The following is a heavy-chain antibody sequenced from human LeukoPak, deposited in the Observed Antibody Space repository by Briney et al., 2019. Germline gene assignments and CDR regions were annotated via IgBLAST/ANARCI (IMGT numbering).Heavy chain of an antibody. CDR2: IYYSGST. V-gene: IGHV4-59*01. J-gene: IGHJ4*02. D-gene: IGHD6-13*01. Sequence: SETLSLTCTVSSVSISSYYWSWIRQPPGKGLEWIGYIYYSGSTNYNPSLYNPSLKSRVTISVDTSKNQFSLKLTSVTAADTAVDYCASGPYPAAGTDHQFDYWGQGTLVTVSS. CDR1: SVSISSYY. CDR3: ASGPYPAAGTDHQFDY.